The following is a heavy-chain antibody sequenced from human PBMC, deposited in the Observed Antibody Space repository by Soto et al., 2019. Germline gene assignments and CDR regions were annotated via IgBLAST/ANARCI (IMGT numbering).Heavy chain of an antibody. J-gene: IGHJ3*02. D-gene: IGHD2-15*01. CDR1: GYTFTGYY. CDR2: INPNSGGT. CDR3: ARAMVVAATNAFVI. V-gene: IGHV1-2*04. Sequence: ASVKVSCKASGYTFTGYYVHWVRHAPGQGLVWMGWINPNSGGTNYAQKFQGWVTMTRNTSISTDDMELSRLRPDDTAVYYCARAMVVAATNAFVIWGPGTMVTISS.